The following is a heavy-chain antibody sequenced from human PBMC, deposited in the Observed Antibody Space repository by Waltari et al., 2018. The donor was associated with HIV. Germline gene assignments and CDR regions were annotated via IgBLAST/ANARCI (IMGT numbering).Heavy chain of an antibody. J-gene: IGHJ4*02. CDR1: GFSISSNNYY. D-gene: IGHD1-26*01. Sequence: QLQLHESGPGLVKPSETLSLTCIVSGFSISSNNYYWGWIRQPPGKGLEWIGNSFYSGTTSYNPSLESRVTISIDTSKRQFSLNRDSVYAADTAIYYCARHKNRGSYFPVDFWGQGTLVAVSS. CDR3: ARHKNRGSYFPVDF. V-gene: IGHV4-39*07. CDR2: SFYSGTT.